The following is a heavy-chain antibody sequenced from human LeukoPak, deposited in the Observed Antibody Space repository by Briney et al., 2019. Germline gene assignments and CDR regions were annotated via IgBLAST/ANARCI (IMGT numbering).Heavy chain of an antibody. V-gene: IGHV4-31*11. Sequence: PSETLSLTCAVSGDSIGSGYSYWSWIRHHPAKGLGWIGYISYSGSTYYTPSLKSRLTILLDTSKNQFSLKLSSVTAADTAVYYCARITYYDFWSGSDGAFDIWGQGTMVTVSS. D-gene: IGHD3-3*01. CDR3: ARITYYDFWSGSDGAFDI. CDR2: ISYSGST. CDR1: GDSIGSGYSY. J-gene: IGHJ3*02.